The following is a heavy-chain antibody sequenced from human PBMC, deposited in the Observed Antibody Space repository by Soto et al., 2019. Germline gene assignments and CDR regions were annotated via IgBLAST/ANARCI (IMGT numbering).Heavy chain of an antibody. CDR3: ARKEAAAGFWFDP. Sequence: LCGGSISSGGYYWSWIRQHPGKGLEWIGYIYYSGSTYYNPSLKSRVTISVDTSKNQFSLKLSSVTAADTAVYYCARKEAAAGFWFDPWGQGTLVTVSS. CDR2: IYYSGST. V-gene: IGHV4-31*02. J-gene: IGHJ5*02. D-gene: IGHD6-13*01. CDR1: GGSISSGGYY.